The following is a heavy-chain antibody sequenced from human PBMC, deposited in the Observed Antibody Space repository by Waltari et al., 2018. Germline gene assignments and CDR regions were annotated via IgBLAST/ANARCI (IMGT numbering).Heavy chain of an antibody. CDR2: MNPNSGNT. CDR1: GYTFPSYD. CDR3: ARGVVGATLYYYYYGMYV. J-gene: IGHJ6*02. Sequence: QVQLVQSGAEVKKPGASVTVSCKASGYTFPSYDLNWVRQATGHGLEWMGWMNPNSGNTGYAQKFQGRVTITRNTSISTAYMELSSLRAEDTAVYYCARGVVGATLYYYYYGMYVWGQGTTVTVSS. V-gene: IGHV1-8*03. D-gene: IGHD1-26*01.